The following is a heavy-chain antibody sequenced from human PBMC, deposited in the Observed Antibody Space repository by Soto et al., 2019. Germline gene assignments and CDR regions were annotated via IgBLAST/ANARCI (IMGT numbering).Heavy chain of an antibody. J-gene: IGHJ6*02. CDR1: GFSLSTSGVG. Sequence: QITLKESGPTLVKPTQTLTLTCTFSGFSLSTSGVGVAWIHQPPGKALECLALIYWDDDKRYRPSLETRLTITNDTSKNQVVLTMTNMDSVDTATYYCAYLPCSGGSCYWFSYSGMDVWGQGTTVTVSS. D-gene: IGHD2-15*01. CDR3: AYLPCSGGSCYWFSYSGMDV. V-gene: IGHV2-5*02. CDR2: IYWDDDK.